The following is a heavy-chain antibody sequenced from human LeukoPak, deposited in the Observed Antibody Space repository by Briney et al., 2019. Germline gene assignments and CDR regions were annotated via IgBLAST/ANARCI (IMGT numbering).Heavy chain of an antibody. V-gene: IGHV1-18*01. J-gene: IGHJ4*02. Sequence: GASVKVSCKASGYTFTSYGISWVRQAPGQGLEWMGWISAYNGNTNYAQKLQGRVTMTTDTSTSTAYMELRSLRSDDTAVYYCARDLGRYNWNYPPHFDYWGQGTLVTVSS. D-gene: IGHD1-7*01. CDR3: ARDLGRYNWNYPPHFDY. CDR2: ISAYNGNT. CDR1: GYTFTSYG.